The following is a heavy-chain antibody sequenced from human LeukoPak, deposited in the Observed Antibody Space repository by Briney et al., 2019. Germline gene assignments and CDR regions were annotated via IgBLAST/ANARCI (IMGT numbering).Heavy chain of an antibody. CDR3: ANSYDSSGYYLRIGFDY. V-gene: IGHV3-23*01. CDR1: GFTFSGYG. CDR2: ISGSGGST. J-gene: IGHJ4*02. Sequence: GGSLRLSCAASGFTFSGYGMSWVRPAPGKGLEWVSAISGSGGSTYYADSVKGRFTISRDNSKNTLYLQMNSLRAEDTAVYYCANSYDSSGYYLRIGFDYWGQGTLVTVSS. D-gene: IGHD3-22*01.